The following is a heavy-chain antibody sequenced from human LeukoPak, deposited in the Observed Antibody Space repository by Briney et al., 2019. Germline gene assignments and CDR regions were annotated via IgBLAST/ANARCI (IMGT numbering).Heavy chain of an antibody. D-gene: IGHD2-21*02. V-gene: IGHV3-23*01. Sequence: GGSLRLSCAASGFTFSSYAMSWVRQAPGKGLERVSAISGSGGSTYYADSVKGRFTISRDNSKNTLYLQMNSLRAEDTAVYYCAKLGGDRDYFDYWGQGTLVTVSS. CDR1: GFTFSSYA. CDR3: AKLGGDRDYFDY. J-gene: IGHJ4*02. CDR2: ISGSGGST.